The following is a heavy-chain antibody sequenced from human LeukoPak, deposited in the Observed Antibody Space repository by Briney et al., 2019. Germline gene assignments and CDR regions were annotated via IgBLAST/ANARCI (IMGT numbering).Heavy chain of an antibody. Sequence: ASVKVSCKVSGYTLTELSMHWVRQAPGKGLEWMGGFDPEDGETIYAQKFQGRVTMTEDTSTDTAYMELSSLRSEDTAVYYCARSVFMITFGGVRPDYWGQGTLVTVSS. D-gene: IGHD3-16*01. CDR3: ARSVFMITFGGVRPDY. J-gene: IGHJ4*02. V-gene: IGHV1-24*01. CDR1: GYTLTELS. CDR2: FDPEDGET.